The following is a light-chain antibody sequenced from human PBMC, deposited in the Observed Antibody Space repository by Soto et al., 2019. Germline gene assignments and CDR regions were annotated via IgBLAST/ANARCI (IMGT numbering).Light chain of an antibody. CDR1: QSVSSSY. CDR3: QQYGSSPA. Sequence: EIALTQSPGTLSLSPGERATLSCRASQSVSSSYLAWYQQKPGQAPRLLIYGASSRATGIPDRFSGSGSGTDFTLTISRLEPEDFALYYCQQYGSSPAFGGGTKVEIK. J-gene: IGKJ4*01. CDR2: GAS. V-gene: IGKV3-20*01.